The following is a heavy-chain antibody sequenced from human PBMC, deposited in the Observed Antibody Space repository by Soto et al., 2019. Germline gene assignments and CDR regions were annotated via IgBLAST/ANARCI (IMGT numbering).Heavy chain of an antibody. D-gene: IGHD5-12*01. CDR1: GYTFTSYG. CDR3: ASHRAGIGNSGYDY. CDR2: ISAYNGNT. Sequence: QVPLVQSGAEVKKPGASVKVSCKASGYTFTSYGISWVRQAPGQGLEWMGWISAYNGNTNYAQKLQGRVTMTTDTSTSTAYMELRSLRSDDTAIYYCASHRAGIGNSGYDYWGQGTLVTVSS. J-gene: IGHJ4*02. V-gene: IGHV1-18*01.